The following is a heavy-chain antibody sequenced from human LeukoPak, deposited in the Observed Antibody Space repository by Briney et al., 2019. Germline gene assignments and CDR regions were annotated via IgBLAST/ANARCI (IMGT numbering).Heavy chain of an antibody. CDR2: INHSGST. J-gene: IGHJ4*02. CDR1: GGSFSGSC. Sequence: SETLSLTCAVYGGSFSGSCWSWIRQPPGKGLEGIGEINHSGSTNYNPSLKSRVTISVDTSKNPFSLNLSSVTAADTAVYYCARDLPYNWNYGGGRLDYWGQGTLVTVSS. V-gene: IGHV4-34*01. D-gene: IGHD1-7*01. CDR3: ARDLPYNWNYGGGRLDY.